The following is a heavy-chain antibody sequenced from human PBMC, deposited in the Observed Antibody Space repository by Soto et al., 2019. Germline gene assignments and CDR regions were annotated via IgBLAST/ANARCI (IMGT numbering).Heavy chain of an antibody. CDR2: INGYGTRT. Sequence: EVQLVESGGGSVQPGESLRVSCEAFGFTFENQWMHWVRQIPGKGLVWVARINGYGTRTSYGEFAKGRFTISKNNTQNLLYWKLNSLRVEDTGVYHCARGGGAGRGDAIDTWGPGTTVAVSP. J-gene: IGHJ3*02. V-gene: IGHV3-74*01. CDR3: ARGGGAGRGDAIDT. D-gene: IGHD3-10*01. CDR1: GFTFENQW.